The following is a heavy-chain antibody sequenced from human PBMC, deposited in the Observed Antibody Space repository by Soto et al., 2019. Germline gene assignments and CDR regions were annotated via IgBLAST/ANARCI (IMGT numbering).Heavy chain of an antibody. CDR1: SASFRGLY. V-gene: IGHV4-34*01. CDR3: ARELGYSYDSNKNFDS. CDR2: INHSGST. D-gene: IGHD5-18*01. Sequence: SKPLSLTCAINSASFRGLYWTSIREPQIMGLECIGEINHSGSTNSNPSLKSRVSISVDPSKNQFSLKLTSVTAADTAVYYCARELGYSYDSNKNFDSWGQGTPVTVSS. J-gene: IGHJ4*02.